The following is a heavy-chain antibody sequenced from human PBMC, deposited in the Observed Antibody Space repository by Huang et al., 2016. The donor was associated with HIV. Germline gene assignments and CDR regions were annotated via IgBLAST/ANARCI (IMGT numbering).Heavy chain of an antibody. V-gene: IGHV3-23*01. CDR2: ISADGGRT. CDR1: GFSFKDIA. Sequence: DVQLLESGGGLAQPGGALRLSCVASGFSFKDIARCWVRQAPGEGWELVCGISADGGRTHTSDSGNGRFTITRDNFKSTLDLEVSFLTGGDTAVYFCANPIPTFGVVLSADFDSWGQGTLVTVSP. J-gene: IGHJ4*02. CDR3: ANPIPTFGVVLSADFDS. D-gene: IGHD3-3*01.